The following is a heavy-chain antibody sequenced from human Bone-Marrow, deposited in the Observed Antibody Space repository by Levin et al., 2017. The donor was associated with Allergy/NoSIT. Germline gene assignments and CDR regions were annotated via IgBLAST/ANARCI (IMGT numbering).Heavy chain of an antibody. CDR3: ARARYSTLFDF. D-gene: IGHD5-18*01. V-gene: IGHV4-59*01. Sequence: SQTLSLTCTVSGGSISSSYWSWIRQPPGKGLEWIGYIYYSGSTNYNPSLKSRVTISVDTSKNQFSLRLSSVTAADTAVYYCARARYSTLFDFWGQGTLVTVSS. J-gene: IGHJ4*02. CDR1: GGSISSSY. CDR2: IYYSGST.